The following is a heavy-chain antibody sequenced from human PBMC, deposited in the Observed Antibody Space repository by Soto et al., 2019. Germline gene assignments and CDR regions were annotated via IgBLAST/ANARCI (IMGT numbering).Heavy chain of an antibody. Sequence: GGSLRLSCAASGFTFSSNALSWVRQAPGKGLEWVSAISANGQGIYYADSVRGRFTISRDNSKNTIFLHMDSLSAEDTAVYYCAKDRNYPRDQFHYWGQGALVTVSS. V-gene: IGHV3-23*01. D-gene: IGHD1-7*01. CDR3: AKDRNYPRDQFHY. CDR2: ISANGQGI. J-gene: IGHJ4*02. CDR1: GFTFSSNA.